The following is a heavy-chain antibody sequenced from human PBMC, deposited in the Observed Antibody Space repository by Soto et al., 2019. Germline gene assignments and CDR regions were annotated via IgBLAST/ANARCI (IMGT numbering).Heavy chain of an antibody. CDR2: ISGSGSII. Sequence: EAQLVESGGGLVQPGGSLRLSCAASGFTFSTYEMNWVRQAPGKGLEWTSYISGSGSIIYYADSVKGRFTISRDNAKNSLYLQMNSLSAEDTAVYYCVRRYCSGISCTFDFWGQGTLVTVSS. V-gene: IGHV3-48*03. D-gene: IGHD2-2*01. CDR1: GFTFSTYE. J-gene: IGHJ4*02. CDR3: VRRYCSGISCTFDF.